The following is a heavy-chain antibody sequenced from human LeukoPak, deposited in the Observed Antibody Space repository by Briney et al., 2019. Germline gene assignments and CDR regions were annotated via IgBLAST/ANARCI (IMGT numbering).Heavy chain of an antibody. V-gene: IGHV4-39*07. CDR2: IYYSGST. J-gene: IGHJ4*02. D-gene: IGHD3-16*01. Sequence: LSETLSLTCTVSGGSISSSSYYWGWIRQPPGKGLEWIGSIYYSGSTYYNPSLKSRVTISVATYKNQFSLKLSSVTAADTAVYYCARVWGGPYYFDYWGQGTLVTVYS. CDR3: ARVWGGPYYFDY. CDR1: GGSISSSSYY.